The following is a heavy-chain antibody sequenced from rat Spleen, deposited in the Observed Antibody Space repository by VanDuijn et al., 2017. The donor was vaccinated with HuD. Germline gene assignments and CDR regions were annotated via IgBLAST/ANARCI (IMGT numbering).Heavy chain of an antibody. Sequence: EVQLVESGGGLVQPGRSMKLSCVALGFSFSNYGMAWVRQAPTKGLEWIASISTGGDNTYFRDSVKGRFTLSRDNAKNTQSLQMDSLRSEDTAIYYCTRGYVMDAWGQGASVTVSS. J-gene: IGHJ4*01. CDR2: ISTGGDNT. CDR1: GFSFSNYG. V-gene: IGHV5S13*01. CDR3: TRGYVMDA.